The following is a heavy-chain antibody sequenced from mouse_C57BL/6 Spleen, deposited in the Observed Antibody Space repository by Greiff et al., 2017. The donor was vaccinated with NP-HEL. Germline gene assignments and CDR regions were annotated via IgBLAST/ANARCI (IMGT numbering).Heavy chain of an antibody. Sequence: EVQGVESGGGLVKPGGSLKLSCAASGFTFSSYAMSWVRQTPEKRLEWVATISDGGSYTYYPDNVKGRFTISRDNAKNNLYLQMSHLKSEDTAMYYCARDSPLVTTVVDYYFDYWGQGTTLTVSS. D-gene: IGHD1-1*01. J-gene: IGHJ2*01. CDR3: ARDSPLVTTVVDYYFDY. CDR1: GFTFSSYA. V-gene: IGHV5-4*01. CDR2: ISDGGSYT.